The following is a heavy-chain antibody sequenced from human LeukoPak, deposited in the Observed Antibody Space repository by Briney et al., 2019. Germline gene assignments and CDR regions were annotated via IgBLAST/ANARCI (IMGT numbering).Heavy chain of an antibody. CDR1: GFTFSSYW. CDR3: STGSGHAFDI. D-gene: IGHD3-10*01. J-gene: IGHJ3*02. Sequence: GGSLRLSCAASGFTFSSYWMHWVRQAPGKGLVWVSRINSDGSSTSYADSVKGRFIISRDNAKNTLYVQMNSLRAEDTAVYYCSTGSGHAFDIWGRGTMVTVSS. CDR2: INSDGSST. V-gene: IGHV3-74*01.